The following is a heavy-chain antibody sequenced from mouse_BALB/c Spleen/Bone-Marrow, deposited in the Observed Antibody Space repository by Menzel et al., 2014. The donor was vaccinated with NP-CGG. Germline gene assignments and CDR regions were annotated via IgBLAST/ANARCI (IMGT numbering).Heavy chain of an antibody. J-gene: IGHJ4*01. CDR3: TRERGDS. V-gene: IGHV5-9-4*01. Sequence: EVQLVESGGGLVKPGGSLKLSCAASGFIFSYYAMSWVRQSPEKRLEWVAEISSGGSYTYYPDTVTGRFTISRDNAKNTLYLEMSSVRAENTGMYYSTRERGDSCGQEASLTVSS. CDR2: ISSGGSYT. CDR1: GFIFSYYA.